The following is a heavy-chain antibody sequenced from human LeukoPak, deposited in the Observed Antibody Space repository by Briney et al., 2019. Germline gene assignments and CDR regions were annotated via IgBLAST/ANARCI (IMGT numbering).Heavy chain of an antibody. CDR3: AKHHSFDI. Sequence: PSETLSLTCTVSGGSISDIYWSWIRQFPEKGLEWIGYVNHSGSTKYNPSLKSRVTLSVDTSKNHLSLNLSSVTAADTAVYYCAKHHSFDIWGQGTLVTVSS. V-gene: IGHV4-59*08. CDR1: GGSISDIY. J-gene: IGHJ3*02. CDR2: VNHSGST.